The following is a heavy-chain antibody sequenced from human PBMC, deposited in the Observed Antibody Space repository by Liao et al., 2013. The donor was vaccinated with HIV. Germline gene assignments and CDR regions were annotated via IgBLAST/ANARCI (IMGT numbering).Heavy chain of an antibody. CDR3: ARDRKGGAAAGSYWYFDL. D-gene: IGHD6-13*01. CDR2: INHSGST. Sequence: QVQLQESGPGLVKPSETLSLTCAVYGGSFSAYYWSWIRQPPGKGLEWIGEINHSGSTNYNPSLKSRVTISVDASKNQFSLKVRSVTAADTAVYYCARDRKGGAAAGSYWYFDLW. V-gene: IGHV4-34*10. J-gene: IGHJ2*01. CDR1: GGSFSAYY.